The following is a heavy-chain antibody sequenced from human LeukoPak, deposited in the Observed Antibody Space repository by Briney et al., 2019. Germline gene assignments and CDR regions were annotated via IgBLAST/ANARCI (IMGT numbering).Heavy chain of an antibody. D-gene: IGHD6-19*01. CDR1: GFTFSSSA. V-gene: IGHV3-23*01. J-gene: IGHJ4*02. CDR3: AKDNRRHYTSGPNPDSLH. Sequence: AGGSLRLSCAASGFTFSSSAMSWVRQAPGKGLEWVSAISNNGGYTYYADSVQGRFTISRDNAKNSLYLQMNSLGVEDTAFYYCAKDNRRHYTSGPNPDSLHWGQGALVTVSS. CDR2: ISNNGGYT.